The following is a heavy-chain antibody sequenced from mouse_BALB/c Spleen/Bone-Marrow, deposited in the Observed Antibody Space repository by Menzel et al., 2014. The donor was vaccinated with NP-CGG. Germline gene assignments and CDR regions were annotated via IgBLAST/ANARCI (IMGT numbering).Heavy chain of an antibody. V-gene: IGHV2-9*02. CDR3: ARGYYYGSTYYYAMDY. D-gene: IGHD1-1*01. CDR1: GFSLTSYG. J-gene: IGHJ4*01. CDR2: IWAGGST. Sequence: VHLVESGPGLVAPSQSLSITCTVSGFSLTSYGVHWVRQPPGKGLGWLGVIWAGGSTNYNSALMSRLSISKDNSKSQVFLKMNSLQTDDTAMYYCARGYYYGSTYYYAMDYWGQGTSVTVSS.